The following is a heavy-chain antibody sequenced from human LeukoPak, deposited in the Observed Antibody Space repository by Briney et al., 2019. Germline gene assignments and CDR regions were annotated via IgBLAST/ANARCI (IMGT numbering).Heavy chain of an antibody. CDR3: ARGKYSSSPNDY. CDR1: GGSISSGGYY. Sequence: SQTLSLTCTVSGGSISSGGYYWSWIRQHPGKGLEWIGYIYYSGSTYYNPSLKSRVTISVDTSKNQFSLKLSSVTAADPAVYYCARGKYSSSPNDYWGQGTLVTVSS. V-gene: IGHV4-31*03. CDR2: IYYSGST. J-gene: IGHJ4*02. D-gene: IGHD6-6*01.